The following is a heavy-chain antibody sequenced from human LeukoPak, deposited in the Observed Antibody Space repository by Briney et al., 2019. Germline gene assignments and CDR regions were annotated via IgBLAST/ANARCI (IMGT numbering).Heavy chain of an antibody. CDR3: ARDMNY. Sequence: GGSLRLSCAASGFTFSSYSMSWVRQAPGKGLEWVSSISSSSNTIQYADSVKGRFTISRDKAKNSLHLQMNSLRDEDTAVYYCARDMNYWGQGTLVTVSS. J-gene: IGHJ4*02. D-gene: IGHD3-16*01. CDR2: ISSSSNTI. V-gene: IGHV3-48*02. CDR1: GFTFSSYS.